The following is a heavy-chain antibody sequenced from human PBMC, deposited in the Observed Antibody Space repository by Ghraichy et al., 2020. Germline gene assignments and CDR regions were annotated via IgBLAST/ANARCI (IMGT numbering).Heavy chain of an antibody. V-gene: IGHV4-4*07. CDR1: GTSISSYY. J-gene: IGHJ6*03. CDR3: ARDLGAVVRNYYYYYMDV. Sequence: SETLSLTCTVSGTSISSYYWSWVRQSAGKGLEWIGRFYTSGNIKYNPSLKSRVTMSVDTSKNQFSLRLSSVTAADTAVYYCARDLGAVVRNYYYYYMDVWGTGATVTVSS. CDR2: FYTSGNI. D-gene: IGHD2-21*01.